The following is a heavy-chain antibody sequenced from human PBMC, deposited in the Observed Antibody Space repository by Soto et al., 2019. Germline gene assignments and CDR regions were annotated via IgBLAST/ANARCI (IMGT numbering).Heavy chain of an antibody. CDR2: INPNSGGT. Sequence: ASVKVSCKASGYTFTGYYMHWVRQAPGQGLEWMGWINPNSGGTNYAQKFQGWVTMTRDTSISTAYMELSRLRSDDTAVYYCERSDSSSWPYDYWGQGTLVTVSS. V-gene: IGHV1-2*04. J-gene: IGHJ4*02. CDR3: ERSDSSSWPYDY. D-gene: IGHD6-6*01. CDR1: GYTFTGYY.